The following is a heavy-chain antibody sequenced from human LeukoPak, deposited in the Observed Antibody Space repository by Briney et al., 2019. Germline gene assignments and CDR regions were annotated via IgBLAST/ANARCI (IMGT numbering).Heavy chain of an antibody. CDR1: GYTFTGDF. D-gene: IGHD2/OR15-2a*01. CDR2: INPNSGGT. J-gene: IGHJ3*01. Sequence: GASVKVSCKASGYTFTGDFMHWVRQAPGQGLEWMGWINPNSGGTNYAQKFQGRVSMTGDTSIGAAFMELSSLRSDDTAFYYCVRQVENYNRTHYVYGFDVWGQGTMVTVSS. CDR3: VRQVENYNRTHYVYGFDV. V-gene: IGHV1-2*02.